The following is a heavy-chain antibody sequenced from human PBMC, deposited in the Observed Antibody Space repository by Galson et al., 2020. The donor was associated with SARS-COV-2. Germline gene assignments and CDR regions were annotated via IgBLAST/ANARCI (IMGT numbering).Heavy chain of an antibody. CDR3: ARHLLWFGEFNLDAFDI. D-gene: IGHD3-10*01. CDR1: GGSISSSSYY. CDR2: TYYSGST. Sequence: SATLYLTFTVSGGSISSSSYYWGWIRQPPGKGLEWIGSTYYSGSTYYNPSLKSRATISVDTSKNQFSLKLSSVTAADTAVYYCARHLLWFGEFNLDAFDIWGQGTMVTVSS. V-gene: IGHV4-39*01. J-gene: IGHJ3*02.